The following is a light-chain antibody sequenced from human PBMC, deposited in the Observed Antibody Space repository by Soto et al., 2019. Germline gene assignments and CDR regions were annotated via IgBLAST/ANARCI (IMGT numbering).Light chain of an antibody. CDR3: QQYGSSPRT. V-gene: IGKV3-20*01. J-gene: IGKJ1*01. CDR2: GAS. CDR1: QSVSSSY. Sequence: DIVLTQSPGALSLSPGERATLSCGASQSVSSSYLAWYQQKPGQAPRLLIYGASTRATSIPDRFSGSGSGTDFTLTISRLEPEDFAVYYCQQYGSSPRTCGQGTKMEIK.